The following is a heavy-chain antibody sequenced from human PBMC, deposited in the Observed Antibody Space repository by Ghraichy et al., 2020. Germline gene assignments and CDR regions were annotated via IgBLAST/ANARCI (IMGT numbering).Heavy chain of an antibody. D-gene: IGHD2-21*01. CDR1: GGTFGGHA. Sequence: SVKVSCKASGGTFGGHAISWVRQAPGQGLEWIGRFIPILGKANSAQKFQNRVTLTADKSTATAYMELSGLRSEDTAVYYCATEVRSPFWHIADWGQGTLVTASS. CDR2: FIPILGKA. V-gene: IGHV1-69*04. J-gene: IGHJ4*02. CDR3: ATEVRSPFWHIAD.